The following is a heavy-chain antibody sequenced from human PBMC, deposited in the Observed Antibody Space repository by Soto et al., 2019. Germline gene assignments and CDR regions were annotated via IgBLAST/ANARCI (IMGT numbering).Heavy chain of an antibody. V-gene: IGHV1-2*02. D-gene: IGHD3-10*01. CDR1: GYTFTGYY. CDR3: ARAAHLWSGEFTFDP. CDR2: INPNSGGT. Sequence: ASVKVSCKASGYTFTGYYMHWVRQAPGQGLEGMGWINPNSGGTNYAQKFQGRVTMTRDTSISTAYMELSRLRSDDTAAYYCARAAHLWSGEFTFDPWGQGTLVTVSS. J-gene: IGHJ5*02.